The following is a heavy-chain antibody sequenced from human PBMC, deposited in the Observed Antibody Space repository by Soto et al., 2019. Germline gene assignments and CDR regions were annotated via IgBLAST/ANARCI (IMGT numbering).Heavy chain of an antibody. CDR3: AKTGIDCGADCDPMGHYDY. CDR1: GFTFSSYA. Sequence: EVQLVDSGGGLVQPGESLRLSCAASGFTFSSYAMSWVRQAPGKGLEWVSAISGSGGSTYYADSVKGRCTISRDDSRNTLYVQMNSLRAEDTAVYYCAKTGIDCGADCDPMGHYDYWGQGTLVPVSS. CDR2: ISGSGGST. J-gene: IGHJ4*02. V-gene: IGHV3-23*04. D-gene: IGHD2-21*02.